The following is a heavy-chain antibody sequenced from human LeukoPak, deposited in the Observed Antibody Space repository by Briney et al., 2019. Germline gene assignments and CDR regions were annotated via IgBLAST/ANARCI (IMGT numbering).Heavy chain of an antibody. CDR1: GGSFSGYY. J-gene: IGHJ4*02. V-gene: IGHV4-34*01. CDR3: ARGRGRYYGSGSQPTDY. Sequence: SETLSLTCAVYGGSFSGYYWSWIRHPPGKGLEWIGEINHSGSTNYNPSLKSRVTISVDTSRNQFSLTLSSVTAADTAVYYCARGRGRYYGSGSQPTDYWGQGTLVTVSS. D-gene: IGHD3-10*01. CDR2: INHSGST.